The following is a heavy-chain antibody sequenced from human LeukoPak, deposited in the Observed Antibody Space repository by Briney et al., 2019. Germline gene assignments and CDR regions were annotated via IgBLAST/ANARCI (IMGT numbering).Heavy chain of an antibody. CDR2: ISSSSSYI. CDR1: GFTFSSYS. Sequence: GGSLRLSCAASGFTFSSYSMNWVRQAPGKGLEWVSSISSSSSYIYYADSVKGRFTISRDNAKNSLYLQMNSLRAEDTAVYYCARKTVVDNYYYYYGMDVWGQGTTVTVSS. J-gene: IGHJ6*02. V-gene: IGHV3-21*01. D-gene: IGHD4-23*01. CDR3: ARKTVVDNYYYYYGMDV.